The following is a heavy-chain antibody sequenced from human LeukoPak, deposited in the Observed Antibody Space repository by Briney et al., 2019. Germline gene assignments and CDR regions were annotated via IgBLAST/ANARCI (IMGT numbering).Heavy chain of an antibody. CDR2: ITSSGNTT. V-gene: IGHV3-23*01. CDR1: GFTFSFYA. Sequence: GGSLRLSCAASGFTFSFYAMRWVRQAPGKGLEWVAGITSSGNTTYYADPVKGRFTISRDNSRNILYLQMNSLRAEDTAIYYCAKDFGGSDYGWYSDLWGRGTVVTVSS. J-gene: IGHJ2*01. D-gene: IGHD1-26*01. CDR3: AKDFGGSDYGWYSDL.